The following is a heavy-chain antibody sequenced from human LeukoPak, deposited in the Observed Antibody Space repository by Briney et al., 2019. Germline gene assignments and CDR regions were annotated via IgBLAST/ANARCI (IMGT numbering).Heavy chain of an antibody. CDR1: GGSFSGYY. J-gene: IGHJ4*02. CDR3: ARFGTY. Sequence: SETLSLTCAVYGGSFSGYYWSWIRQPPGKGLEWIGEINHSGSTNYNPSLKSRVTISVDTSKNQFSLKLSSVTAADTAVYYCARFGTYWGQGTLVTVSS. D-gene: IGHD3-10*01. V-gene: IGHV4-34*01. CDR2: INHSGST.